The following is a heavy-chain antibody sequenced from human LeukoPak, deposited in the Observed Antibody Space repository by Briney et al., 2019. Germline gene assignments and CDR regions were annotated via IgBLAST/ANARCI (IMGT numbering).Heavy chain of an antibody. CDR1: GGTFSSYA. J-gene: IGHJ4*02. Sequence: GASVKVSCKASGGTFSSYAISWVRQAPGQGLEWMGRIIPILGIANYAQKFQGRVTITADKSTSTAYMELSSLRSEDTAVYYCASTSVAGTGEFDYWGQGTLVTVSS. CDR2: IIPILGIA. D-gene: IGHD6-19*01. V-gene: IGHV1-69*04. CDR3: ASTSVAGTGEFDY.